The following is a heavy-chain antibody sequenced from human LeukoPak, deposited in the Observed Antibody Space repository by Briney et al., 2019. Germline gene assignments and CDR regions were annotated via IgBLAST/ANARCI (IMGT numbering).Heavy chain of an antibody. D-gene: IGHD2-2*02. CDR3: ARDPVPAAIRVRRTTWFDP. V-gene: IGHV1-18*04. CDR1: GYTFTSYG. CDR2: ISAYNGNT. J-gene: IGHJ5*02. Sequence: ASVKVSCKASGYTFTSYGISWVRQAPGQGLEWMGWISAYNGNTNYAQKLQGRVTMTTDTSTSTAYMELRSLRSDDTAVYYCARDPVPAAIRVRRTTWFDPWGQGTLVTVSS.